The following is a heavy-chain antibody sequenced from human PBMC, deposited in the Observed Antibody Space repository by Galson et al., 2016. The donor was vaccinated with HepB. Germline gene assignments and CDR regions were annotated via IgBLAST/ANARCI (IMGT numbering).Heavy chain of an antibody. D-gene: IGHD3-22*01. CDR1: GGSISKSFYY. CDR3: ARSRTGYDSSGYYF. Sequence: ETLSLTCTVSGGSISKSFYYWGWIRQPPGKGLEWIGSIYYSGSTFYNPSLKSRVTISIDTSKNQFSLKLSSVTAADTALYYCARSRTGYDSSGYYFWGQGTLVTVSS. J-gene: IGHJ4*02. V-gene: IGHV4-39*07. CDR2: IYYSGST.